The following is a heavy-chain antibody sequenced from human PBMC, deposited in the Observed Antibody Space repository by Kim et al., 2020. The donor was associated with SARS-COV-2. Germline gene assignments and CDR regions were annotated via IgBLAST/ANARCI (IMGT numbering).Heavy chain of an antibody. CDR3: ATVRVATRGFDI. Sequence: IYEQKFQCRVTMTEDTSTDTAYMELSSLRSEDTAVYYCATVRVATRGFDIWGPGTMVTVSS. V-gene: IGHV1-24*01. D-gene: IGHD5-12*01. J-gene: IGHJ3*02.